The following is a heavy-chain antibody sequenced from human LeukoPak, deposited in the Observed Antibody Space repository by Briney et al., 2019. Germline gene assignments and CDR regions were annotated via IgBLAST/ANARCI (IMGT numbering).Heavy chain of an antibody. CDR1: GFTFSSYA. CDR2: ISGSGGST. Sequence: GGSLRLSCAASGFTFSSYAMSWVRQAPGKGLEWVSAISGSGGSTYYADSVKGRFTISRDNSKNTLYLQINSLRAEDTALYYCAKRPPSLYYGMDVWGQGTTVTVSS. CDR3: AKRPPSLYYGMDV. V-gene: IGHV3-23*01. J-gene: IGHJ6*02.